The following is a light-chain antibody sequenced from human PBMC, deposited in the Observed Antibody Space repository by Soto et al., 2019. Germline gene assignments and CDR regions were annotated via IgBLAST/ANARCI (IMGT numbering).Light chain of an antibody. CDR1: QSVICSY. Sequence: EIVLTQSPGTLSLSPGVRATLSCRASQSVICSYLAWYQQKPGQAPRLLIYGASSRATGIPDRFSGSGSGTDFTLTISRLEPEDFAVYYCQQYGSSPRTFGPGTKVDIK. J-gene: IGKJ3*01. CDR2: GAS. V-gene: IGKV3-20*01. CDR3: QQYGSSPRT.